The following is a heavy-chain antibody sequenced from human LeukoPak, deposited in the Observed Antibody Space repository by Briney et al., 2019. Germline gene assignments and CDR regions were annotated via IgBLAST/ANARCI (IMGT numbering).Heavy chain of an antibody. CDR3: VRGDRRDF. V-gene: IGHV3-21*01. CDR1: GFTFSAST. D-gene: IGHD3-16*01. J-gene: IGHJ4*02. Sequence: PGGSLRLSCAASGFTFSASTMNWVRQAPGKGLEWVSSIDSSGVSTICVASLRGRFTISRDNAKNSLYLQMNSLRAEDTAVYHCVRGDRRDFWGQGTLVTVSS. CDR2: IDSSGVST.